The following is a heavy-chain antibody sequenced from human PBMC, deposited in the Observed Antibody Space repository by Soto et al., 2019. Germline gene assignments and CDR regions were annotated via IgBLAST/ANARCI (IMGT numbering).Heavy chain of an antibody. V-gene: IGHV4-30-4*01. CDR1: GGSISSGDYY. D-gene: IGHD6-13*01. CDR3: ARYSSSWYGYYGMDV. Sequence: SETLSLTCTVSGGSISSGDYYWSWIRQPPGKGLEYIGYIYYSGSTYYNPSLKSRVTISVDTSKNQFSLKLSSVTAADTAVYYCARYSSSWYGYYGMDVWGQGTTVTVSS. CDR2: IYYSGST. J-gene: IGHJ6*02.